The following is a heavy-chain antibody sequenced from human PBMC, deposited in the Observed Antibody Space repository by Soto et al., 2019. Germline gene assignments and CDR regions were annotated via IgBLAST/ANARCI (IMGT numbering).Heavy chain of an antibody. J-gene: IGHJ3*02. D-gene: IGHD2-2*01. Sequence: GGSLRLSCAASGFTVSSNYMSWVRQAPGKGLEWVSVIYSGGSTYYADSVKGRFTISRDNSKNTLYLQMNSLRAEDTAVYYCARGNYCSSTSCYGDAFDIWGQGTMVTVSS. V-gene: IGHV3-66*01. CDR1: GFTVSSNY. CDR3: ARGNYCSSTSCYGDAFDI. CDR2: IYSGGST.